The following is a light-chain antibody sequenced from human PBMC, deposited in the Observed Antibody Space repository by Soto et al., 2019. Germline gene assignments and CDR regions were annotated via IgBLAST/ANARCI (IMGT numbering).Light chain of an antibody. Sequence: DIQMTQSPSTLSASVGDRVTITCRASQSISSWLSWYQQKPGKAPKLLIYKASSLENGVASRFSGSGSGTEFTLTITSLQPDDLATYYCQQYNSYSYTFGQGTKLEI. J-gene: IGKJ2*01. CDR1: QSISSW. CDR3: QQYNSYSYT. V-gene: IGKV1-5*03. CDR2: KAS.